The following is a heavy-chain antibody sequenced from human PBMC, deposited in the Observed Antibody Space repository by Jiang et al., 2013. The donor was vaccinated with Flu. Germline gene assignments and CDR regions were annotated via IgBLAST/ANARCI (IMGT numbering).Heavy chain of an antibody. CDR1: GYSISSGYY. D-gene: IGHD5-18*01. CDR2: ISHTGTT. J-gene: IGHJ4*02. Sequence: LLKPSETLSLTCTVSGYSISSGYYWGWVRQPPGKGLEWIGSISHTGTTYYNPSLKTRLTISLDTSKNQFSLMLTSVTAADTAVYYCGMWVDEWLRDFWGQGTLVTVSP. V-gene: IGHV4-38-2*02. CDR3: GMWVDEWLRDF.